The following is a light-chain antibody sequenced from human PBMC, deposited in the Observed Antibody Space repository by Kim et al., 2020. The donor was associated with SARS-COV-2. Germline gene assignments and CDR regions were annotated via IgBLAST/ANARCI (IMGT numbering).Light chain of an antibody. CDR1: QDISSW. J-gene: IGKJ4*01. CDR3: QQANSFPLT. V-gene: IGKV1-12*01. CDR2: AAS. Sequence: DIQMTQSPSSVSASVGDRITITCRASQDISSWLAWYQQKPGKVPRLLIYAASSLQSGVPSRFSGSGSGTDFTLTISSLQPEDFATYYCQQANSFPLTFGGGTKLDIK.